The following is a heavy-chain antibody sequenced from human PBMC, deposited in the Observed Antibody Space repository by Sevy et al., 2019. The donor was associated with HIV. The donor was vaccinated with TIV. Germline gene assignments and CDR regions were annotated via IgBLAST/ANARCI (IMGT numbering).Heavy chain of an antibody. Sequence: ASVKVSCKASGYTFTSYGISWVRQAPGQGLEWMGWISAYNGNTNYAQKLQGRVTMTTDTSTSTAYMELRSLRSDDTAVYYCARVSVVPAAHGDLYFDYWGQGTLVTVSS. CDR3: ARVSVVPAAHGDLYFDY. J-gene: IGHJ4*02. CDR1: GYTFTSYG. V-gene: IGHV1-18*01. CDR2: ISAYNGNT. D-gene: IGHD2-2*01.